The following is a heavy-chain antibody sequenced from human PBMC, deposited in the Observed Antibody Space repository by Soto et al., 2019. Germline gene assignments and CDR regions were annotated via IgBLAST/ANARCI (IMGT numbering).Heavy chain of an antibody. CDR1: GGSINNHY. V-gene: IGHV4-59*11. D-gene: IGHD7-27*01. J-gene: IGHJ4*02. CDR2: IYYSGST. CDR3: ARANWFFDY. Sequence: QVQLQESGPGLVKPSETLSLTCTVSGGSINNHYWSWIRQPPGQGLEWIGYIYYSGSTNYNPSLKSRVTMSVDTSKNQFSLKLCSLTAADTAIYYCARANWFFDYWGQGTLVTVSS.